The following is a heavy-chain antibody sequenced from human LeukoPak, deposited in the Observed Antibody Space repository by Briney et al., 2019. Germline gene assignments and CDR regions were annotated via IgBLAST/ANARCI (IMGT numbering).Heavy chain of an antibody. Sequence: GGSLRLSCAASGFTFSSYGMHWVRQAPGKGLEWVAVIWYDGSNKYYADSVKGRFTISRDNSKNTLYLQMNSLRAEDTAVYYCARDEGVATRTPGFDYWGRGTLVTVSS. D-gene: IGHD5-12*01. V-gene: IGHV3-33*01. CDR3: ARDEGVATRTPGFDY. CDR1: GFTFSSYG. J-gene: IGHJ4*02. CDR2: IWYDGSNK.